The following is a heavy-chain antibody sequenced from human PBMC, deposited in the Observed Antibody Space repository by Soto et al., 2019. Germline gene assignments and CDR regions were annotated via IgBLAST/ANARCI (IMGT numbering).Heavy chain of an antibody. CDR3: ARDWIAVAGTSGYFDY. CDR2: IIPIFGTA. D-gene: IGHD6-19*01. Sequence: EASVKVSCKASGGTFSSYAISWVRQAPGQGLEWMGGIIPIFGTANYAQKFQGRVTITADKSTSTAYMELSSLRSEDTAVYYCARDWIAVAGTSGYFDYWGQGTLVTVSS. CDR1: GGTFSSYA. V-gene: IGHV1-69*06. J-gene: IGHJ4*02.